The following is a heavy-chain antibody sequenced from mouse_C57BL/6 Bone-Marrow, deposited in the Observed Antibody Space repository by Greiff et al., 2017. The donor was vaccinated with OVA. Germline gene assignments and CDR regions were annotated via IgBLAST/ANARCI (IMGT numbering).Heavy chain of an antibody. Sequence: DVQLVESGGDLVKPGGSLKLSCAASGFTFSSYGMSWVRQTPDKRLEWVATISSGGSYTYYPDSVKGRFTISRDNAKNTLYLQMSSLKSEDTAVYYCARPVPYYYAVDYWGQGTSVTVSS. CDR1: GFTFSSYG. CDR3: ARPVPYYYAVDY. J-gene: IGHJ4*01. CDR2: ISSGGSYT. D-gene: IGHD1-1*01. V-gene: IGHV5-6*01.